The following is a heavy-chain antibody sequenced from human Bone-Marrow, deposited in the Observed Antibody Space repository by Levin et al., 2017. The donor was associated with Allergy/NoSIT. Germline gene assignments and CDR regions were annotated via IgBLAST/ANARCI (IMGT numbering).Heavy chain of an antibody. CDR2: ISYDGSNK. Sequence: GESLKISCAASGFTFSSYGMHWVRQAPGKGLEWVAVISYDGSNKYYADSVKGRFTISRDNSKNTLYLQMNSLRAEDTAVYYCAKPRFRSGYADAFDIWGQGTMVTVSS. V-gene: IGHV3-30*18. J-gene: IGHJ3*02. CDR1: GFTFSSYG. CDR3: AKPRFRSGYADAFDI. D-gene: IGHD3-3*01.